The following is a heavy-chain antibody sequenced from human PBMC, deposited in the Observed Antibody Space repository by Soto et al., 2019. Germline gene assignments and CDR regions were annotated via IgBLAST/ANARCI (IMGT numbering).Heavy chain of an antibody. V-gene: IGHV1-3*05. CDR3: ARDGGDCGYRLAYYYYIGMDA. CDR2: INIGSGNT. CDR1: GYAFSSYA. D-gene: IGHD2-21*02. J-gene: IGHJ6*02. Sequence: QVQLVQSGAEEKKPGASVKVSCKASGYAFSSYAMHWVRQAPGQRLEWMGWINIGSGNTEYSQNFQDRITITRDTSASTVYMELSGLRSEDTAVYYCARDGGDCGYRLAYYYYIGMDAWGQGTAVTVSS.